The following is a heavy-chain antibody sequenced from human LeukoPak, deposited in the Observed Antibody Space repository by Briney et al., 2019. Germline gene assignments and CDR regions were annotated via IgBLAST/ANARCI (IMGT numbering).Heavy chain of an antibody. D-gene: IGHD3-10*01. J-gene: IGHJ4*02. Sequence: GGSLRLSCAASGFTFSSYGMHWVRQAPGKGLEWVAFIRYDGSNKYYADSVKGRFTISRDNSKNTLYLQMNSLRAEDTAVYYCAKDRSVSMARGITLIDYWGQGTLVTVSS. CDR1: GFTFSSYG. V-gene: IGHV3-30*02. CDR3: AKDRSVSMARGITLIDY. CDR2: IRYDGSNK.